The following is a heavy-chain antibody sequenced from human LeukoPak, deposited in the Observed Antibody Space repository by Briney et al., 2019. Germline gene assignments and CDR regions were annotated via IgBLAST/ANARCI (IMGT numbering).Heavy chain of an antibody. Sequence: SETLSLTCAVYGGSFSGYYWSWIRQPPGKGLEWIGEINHSGSTNYNPSLKSRVTISVDTSKNQFSLKLSSVTAADTAVYYCARGTMVRGTTTCYYGMDVWGKGTTVTVSS. CDR2: INHSGST. CDR1: GGSFSGYY. CDR3: ARGTMVRGTTTCYYGMDV. J-gene: IGHJ6*04. D-gene: IGHD3-10*01. V-gene: IGHV4-34*01.